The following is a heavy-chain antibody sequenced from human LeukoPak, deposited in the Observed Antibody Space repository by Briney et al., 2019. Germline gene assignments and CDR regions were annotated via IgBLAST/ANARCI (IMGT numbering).Heavy chain of an antibody. CDR3: AASDIVLLPAHPGGSFDT. J-gene: IGHJ3*02. D-gene: IGHD2-2*01. CDR1: GGSTSSSSYY. V-gene: IGHV4-39*01. Sequence: SETLSLTCTVSGGSTSSSSYYWGWIRQPPGKWLEWIGSISYRGTTYYSPSLKSRVTISVDTSKNQFSLKLSSVTAADTAVYYCAASDIVLLPAHPGGSFDTWGQGTMVTVSS. CDR2: ISYRGTT.